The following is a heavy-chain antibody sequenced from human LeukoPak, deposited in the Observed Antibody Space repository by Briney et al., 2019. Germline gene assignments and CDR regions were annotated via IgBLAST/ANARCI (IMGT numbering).Heavy chain of an antibody. J-gene: IGHJ4*02. CDR3: ARVGFTTSWSNFDY. Sequence: ASVKVSCKTAGYNFPAYFVRWVRQAPGQGLEWMGRINPNGGDTNYAQKFQGRVTMASDTSISTAYMELSSLISDDTAVYYCARVGFTTSWSNFDYWGQGTLVTVSS. CDR1: GYNFPAYF. CDR2: INPNGGDT. D-gene: IGHD2-2*01. V-gene: IGHV1-2*06.